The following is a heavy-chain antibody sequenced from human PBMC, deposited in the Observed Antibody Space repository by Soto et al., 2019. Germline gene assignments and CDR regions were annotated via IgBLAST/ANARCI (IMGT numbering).Heavy chain of an antibody. D-gene: IGHD6-13*01. V-gene: IGHV3-9*01. J-gene: IGHJ3*02. CDR3: AKAYSSSWYVTDAFDI. CDR2: ISWNSGSI. CDR1: GFTFDDYA. Sequence: EVQLVESGGGLVQPGRSLRLSCAASGFTFDDYAMHWVRQAPGKGLEWVSGISWNSGSIGYADSVKGQFTISRDNAKNSLYLQMNSLRAEDTALYYCAKAYSSSWYVTDAFDIWGQGTMVTVSS.